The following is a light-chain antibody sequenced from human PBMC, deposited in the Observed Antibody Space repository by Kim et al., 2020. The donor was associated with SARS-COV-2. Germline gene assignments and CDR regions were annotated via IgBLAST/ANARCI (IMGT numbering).Light chain of an antibody. V-gene: IGKV3-11*01. J-gene: IGKJ1*01. CDR3: QQRSNWPGT. CDR1: QSVSRY. CDR2: DAS. Sequence: EIVLTQSPATLSLSPGERATLSCRASQSVSRYLAWYQQKPGQAPRLLIYDASNRATGIPARFGGSGSGTDFTLTISSLEPEDFAVYYCQQRSNWPGTFGQGTKVDIK.